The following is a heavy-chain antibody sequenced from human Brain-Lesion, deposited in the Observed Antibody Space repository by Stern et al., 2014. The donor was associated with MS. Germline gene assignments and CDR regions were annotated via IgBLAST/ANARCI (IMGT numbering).Heavy chain of an antibody. CDR3: ARDQRGITIFGVVTDYYYLGMDV. Sequence: QMQLVQSGAEVKKPGASVKVSCKTSGYIFTGYYIHWVRQAPGQGLEWMAWINPNTGGTKYAQKFLGRVTMSRDTSISTAYVELSSLTSDDTAVYYCARDQRGITIFGVVTDYYYLGMDVWGQGTTVTVSS. CDR2: INPNTGGT. J-gene: IGHJ6*02. CDR1: GYIFTGYY. V-gene: IGHV1-2*02. D-gene: IGHD3-3*01.